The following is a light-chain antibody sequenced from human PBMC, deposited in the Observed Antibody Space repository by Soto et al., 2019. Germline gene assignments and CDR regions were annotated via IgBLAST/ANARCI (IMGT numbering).Light chain of an antibody. CDR2: GAS. CDR1: QTISNY. V-gene: IGKV1-39*01. J-gene: IGKJ1*01. Sequence: DIQMTQSPSSLSASVGDRVTITCRASQTISNYLNWYQQKPGKATKLLMYGASNLQSGVPTRFSGSGSATAFTLTISSLQPEDFATYYCQQSYTNPRTFGQGTKVEMK. CDR3: QQSYTNPRT.